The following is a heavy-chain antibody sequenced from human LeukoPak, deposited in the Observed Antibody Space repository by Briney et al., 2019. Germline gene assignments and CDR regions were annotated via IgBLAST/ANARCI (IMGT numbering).Heavy chain of an antibody. CDR1: GFSVSSYD. J-gene: IGHJ4*02. CDR2: VSNDGGRT. Sequence: GGSLRLSCAASGFSVSSYDMSWVRQAPGKGLEWVSGVSNDGGRTYYADSVKGRLTISRDTSKNSLYLQMNSLRAKDTAVYYCAKGRIVGATSFDYWGQGTLVTVSS. V-gene: IGHV3-23*01. CDR3: AKGRIVGATSFDY. D-gene: IGHD1-26*01.